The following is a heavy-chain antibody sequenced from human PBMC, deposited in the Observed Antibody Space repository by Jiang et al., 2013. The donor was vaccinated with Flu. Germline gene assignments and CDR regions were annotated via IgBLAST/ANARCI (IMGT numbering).Heavy chain of an antibody. CDR3: AGDRIAATTPYDF. CDR2: INPIFGTA. V-gene: IGHV1-69*06. CDR1: AGTFSNYG. Sequence: GAEVKKSGSSVRISCQASAGTFSNYGISWVRQAPGQGLEWMGGINPIFGTANYAPRFQGRLTISAHTSSTTAYMDLNSLTSDDTAVYYCAGDRIAATTPYDFWGQGTLVTVSS. J-gene: IGHJ4*02. D-gene: IGHD2-21*01.